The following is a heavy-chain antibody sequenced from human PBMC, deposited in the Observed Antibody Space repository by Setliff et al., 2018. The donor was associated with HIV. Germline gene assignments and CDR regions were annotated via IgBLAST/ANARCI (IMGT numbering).Heavy chain of an antibody. CDR2: ISSTGGTT. D-gene: IGHD3-22*01. CDR1: GFTFSRYA. Sequence: GESLKISCAGSGFTFSRYAMSWVRQAPGKGLEWVSGISSTGGTTYYADSVKGRFTISRDNSKNTLFLQVKSLTAEDTAIYYCGKDSSDWSDGWGQGTLVTVSS. V-gene: IGHV3-23*01. J-gene: IGHJ5*02. CDR3: GKDSSDWSDG.